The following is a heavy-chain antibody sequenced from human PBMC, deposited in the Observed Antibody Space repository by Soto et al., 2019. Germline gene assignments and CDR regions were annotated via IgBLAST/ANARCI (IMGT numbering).Heavy chain of an antibody. CDR1: GYTFTSYG. CDR3: ASGGGGRSWDYYYYGMDV. D-gene: IGHD6-13*01. V-gene: IGHV1-18*01. CDR2: ISAYNGNT. J-gene: IGHJ6*02. Sequence: QVQLVQSGAEVKKPGASVKVSCKASGYTFTSYGIICVRQAPGQGLEWMGWISAYNGNTNYAQKLQGRVTMTTDTTTSTAYMELRRLRSYDTAVYYCASGGGGRSWDYYYYGMDVWGQGTTVTVSS.